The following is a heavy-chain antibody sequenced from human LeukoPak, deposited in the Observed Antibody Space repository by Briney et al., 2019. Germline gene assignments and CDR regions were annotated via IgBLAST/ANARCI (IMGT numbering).Heavy chain of an antibody. CDR3: ARVPHSSGWYRDDYYYGMDV. CDR1: GYTSTSYY. CDR2: IIPIFGTA. J-gene: IGHJ6*02. Sequence: SVKVSCKASGYTSTSYYMHWVRQAPGQGLEWMGGIIPIFGTANYAQKFQGRVAITADESTSTAYMELSSLRSEDTAVYYCARVPHSSGWYRDDYYYGMDVWGQGTTVTVSS. D-gene: IGHD6-19*01. V-gene: IGHV1-69*13.